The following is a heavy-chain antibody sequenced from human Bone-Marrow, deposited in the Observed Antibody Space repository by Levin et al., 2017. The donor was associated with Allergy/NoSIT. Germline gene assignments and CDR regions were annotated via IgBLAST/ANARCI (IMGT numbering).Heavy chain of an antibody. V-gene: IGHV5-51*01. CDR2: IYPGDSET. D-gene: IGHD5-12*01. Sequence: PGGSLRLSCKGSGYTFTNYWIGWVRQMPGKGLEWMGIIYPGDSETRYSPSFEGQVTISADKSISAAYLQWSSLKASDTAMYYCARLGVDIVTTPNQFYFDYWGPGTLDTVSS. J-gene: IGHJ4*02. CDR3: ARLGVDIVTTPNQFYFDY. CDR1: GYTFTNYW.